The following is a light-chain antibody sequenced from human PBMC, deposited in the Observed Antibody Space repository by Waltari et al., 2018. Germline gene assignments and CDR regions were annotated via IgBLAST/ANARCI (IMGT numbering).Light chain of an antibody. J-gene: IGLJ2*01. CDR2: EVS. CDR3: SSYAGSNKVI. CDR1: SDDVGVFNY. V-gene: IGLV2-8*01. Sequence: QSALTQPPSASGSPGQSVTISCTGTSDDVGVFNYVSWYQQFPGKPPKLIIYEVSKRPPGGPDRLSGYQSGNTASLTVSGLQAEDDADYHCSSYAGSNKVIFGGGTKLTVL.